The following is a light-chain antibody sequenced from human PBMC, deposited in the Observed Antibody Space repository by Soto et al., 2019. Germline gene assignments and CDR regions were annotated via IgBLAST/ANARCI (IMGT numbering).Light chain of an antibody. J-gene: IGKJ5*01. CDR3: QQYNNWPPPT. V-gene: IGKV3D-15*01. CDR1: QSVSSN. CDR2: GVY. Sequence: EIVMTQSPTILSVSPGERATLPCRASQSVSSNLAWYQQKPGQAPRLLIYGVYTRAPGIPARFSGSGSGTEFTLTIRSLQSEDFAVYYCQQYNNWPPPTFGQGTRLEIK.